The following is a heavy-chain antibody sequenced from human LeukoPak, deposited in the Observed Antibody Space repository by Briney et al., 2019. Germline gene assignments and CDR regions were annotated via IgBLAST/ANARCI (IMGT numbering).Heavy chain of an antibody. J-gene: IGHJ5*02. Sequence: ESGPTLVKPTQTLTLTCTFSGFSLSTSGVGVAWIRQPPGKALEWLAPIYWIDDKRYSPSLKSRLTITKDTSKNQVVLTMTNMDPVDTATYYCARKPNRTYSSGWYRVGWFDPWGQGTLVTVSS. V-gene: IGHV2-5*01. D-gene: IGHD6-19*01. CDR2: IYWIDDK. CDR1: GFSLSTSGVG. CDR3: ARKPNRTYSSGWYRVGWFDP.